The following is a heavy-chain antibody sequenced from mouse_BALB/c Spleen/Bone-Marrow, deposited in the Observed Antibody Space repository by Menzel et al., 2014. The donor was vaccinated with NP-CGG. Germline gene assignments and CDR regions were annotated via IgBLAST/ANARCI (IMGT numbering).Heavy chain of an antibody. CDR3: AKPVLSGRFAY. Sequence: VQRVESGPGLAAPSQNLSITCTVSGFSLTSYGVSWVRQPPGKGLEWLGVIWGDGSTNFHSALKSRLSISKDNSKSQLFLKLNSLQTDDTATYYCAKPVLSGRFAYWGQGTLVTVSA. CDR2: IWGDGST. J-gene: IGHJ3*01. V-gene: IGHV2-3*01. CDR1: GFSLTSYG.